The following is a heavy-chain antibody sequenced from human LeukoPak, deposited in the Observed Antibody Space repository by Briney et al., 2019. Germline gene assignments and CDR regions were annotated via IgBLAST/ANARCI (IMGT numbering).Heavy chain of an antibody. J-gene: IGHJ3*02. CDR2: IIPIFGTA. CDR1: GGTFSSYA. CDR3: ARAEYCSSTSCYRDVTFDI. Sequence: SVKVSCKASGGTFSSYAISWVRQAPGQGLEWMGEIIPIFGTANYAQKFQGRVTITADESTSTAYMELSSLRSEDTAVYYCARAEYCSSTSCYRDVTFDIWGQGTMVTVSS. V-gene: IGHV1-69*01. D-gene: IGHD2-2*02.